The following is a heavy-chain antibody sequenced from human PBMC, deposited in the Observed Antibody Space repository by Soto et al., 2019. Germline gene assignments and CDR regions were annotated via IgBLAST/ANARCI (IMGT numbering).Heavy chain of an antibody. Sequence: ASVKVSCKASGYTFTSYDINWVRQATGQGLEWMGWISAYNGNTNYAQKLQGRVTMTTDTSTSTAYMELRSLRSDDTAVYYCARVVANARVWFGDDYYYYYMDVWGKGTTVTVSS. CDR1: GYTFTSYD. J-gene: IGHJ6*03. CDR2: ISAYNGNT. V-gene: IGHV1-18*01. D-gene: IGHD3-10*01. CDR3: ARVVANARVWFGDDYYYYYMDV.